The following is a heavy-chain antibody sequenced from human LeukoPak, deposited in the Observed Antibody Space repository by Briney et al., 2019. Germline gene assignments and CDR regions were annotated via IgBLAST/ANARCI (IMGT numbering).Heavy chain of an antibody. J-gene: IGHJ4*02. D-gene: IGHD5-12*01. CDR2: ISYDGNSK. CDR3: AKVLGSRTLRSVAFDY. V-gene: IGHV3-30*18. Sequence: PGGSLRLSCAASGFTSSSYGMRWVRQAPGKGLEWVAVISYDGNSKYYADSVKGRFTISRDNSKNTLYLQMNSLRAEDTAVYYCAKVLGSRTLRSVAFDYWGQGTLVTVSS. CDR1: GFTSSSYG.